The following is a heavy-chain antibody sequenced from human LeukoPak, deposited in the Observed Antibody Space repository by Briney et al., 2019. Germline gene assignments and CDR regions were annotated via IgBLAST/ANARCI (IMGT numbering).Heavy chain of an antibody. Sequence: GGSLRLSCAASGLTFASYAMSWVRQAPGKGLEWVSTIAVGGGSTFYADSVKGRFTISRDNSKNTLYLQVNSLRAEDTAVYYCARDSGSYRYYFDYWGQGTLVTVSS. CDR2: IAVGGGST. D-gene: IGHD1-26*01. V-gene: IGHV3-23*01. J-gene: IGHJ4*02. CDR3: ARDSGSYRYYFDY. CDR1: GLTFASYA.